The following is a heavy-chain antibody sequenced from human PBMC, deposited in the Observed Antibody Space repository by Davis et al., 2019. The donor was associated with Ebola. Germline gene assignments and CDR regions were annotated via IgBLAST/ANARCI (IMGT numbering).Heavy chain of an antibody. V-gene: IGHV4-59*01. D-gene: IGHD1-7*01. CDR2: IYYSGST. J-gene: IGHJ4*02. CDR1: GGSIRNYY. CDR3: ARGRYNWNYGGFDY. Sequence: PSETLSLTCTVSGGSIRNYYWSWIRQPPGKGLEWIGYIYYSGSTDYNPSLKSRVTLSVDTSKNQFSLKLSSVTAADTAVYYCARGRYNWNYGGFDYWGQGTLVTVSA.